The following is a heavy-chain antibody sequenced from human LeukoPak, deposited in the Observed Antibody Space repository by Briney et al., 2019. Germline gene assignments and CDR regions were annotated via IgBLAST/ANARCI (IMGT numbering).Heavy chain of an antibody. J-gene: IGHJ4*02. CDR1: GYTFTSYA. V-gene: IGHV1-69*13. CDR2: IIPIFGTA. Sequence: PVKVSCKASGYTFTSYAISWVRQAPGQGLEWMGGIIPIFGTANYAQKFQGRVTITANESTSTAYMELSSLRSEDTAVYYCARDHRYSGYEPPRWGQGTLVTVSS. D-gene: IGHD5-12*01. CDR3: ARDHRYSGYEPPR.